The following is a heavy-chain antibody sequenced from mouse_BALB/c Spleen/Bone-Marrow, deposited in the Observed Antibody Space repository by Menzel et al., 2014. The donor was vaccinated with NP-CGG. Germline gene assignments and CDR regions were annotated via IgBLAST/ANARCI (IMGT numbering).Heavy chain of an antibody. CDR3: ARKGADYEDY. CDR1: GYTFTSYW. Sequence: QVQLQQPGAELVKPGASVKLSCKASGYTFTSYWMHWVKQRPGQGLEWIGEINPSNGRTNYNEKFKTKATLTVDKSSNTAYMQLSRLTSEDSAVYYYARKGADYEDYWGQGTTLTVSS. J-gene: IGHJ2*01. CDR2: INPSNGRT. D-gene: IGHD2-4*01. V-gene: IGHV1S81*02.